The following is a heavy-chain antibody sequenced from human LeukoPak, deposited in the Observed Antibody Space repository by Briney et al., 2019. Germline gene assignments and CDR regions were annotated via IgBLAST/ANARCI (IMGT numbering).Heavy chain of an antibody. CDR2: ISSSSSTI. CDR1: GFTFSSYG. D-gene: IGHD6-19*01. J-gene: IGHJ3*02. V-gene: IGHV3-48*01. Sequence: GGSLRLSCAASGFTFSSYGMTWVRQAPGKGLEWVSYISSSSSTIYYADSVKGRFTISRDNAKNSLYLQMNSLRAEDTAVYYCARDRVAGTHAFDIWGQGTMVTVSS. CDR3: ARDRVAGTHAFDI.